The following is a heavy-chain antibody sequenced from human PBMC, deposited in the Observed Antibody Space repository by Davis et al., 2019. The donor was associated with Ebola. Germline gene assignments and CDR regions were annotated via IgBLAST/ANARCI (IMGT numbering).Heavy chain of an antibody. D-gene: IGHD3-10*01. Sequence: MPGGSLRLSCTVSGGSISSSSYYWGWIRQPPGKGLEWIGSIYYSGSTYYNSSLKSRVTISVDTSKNQFSLKLSSVTAADTAVYYCARSVLWFGEFGGLYYFDYWGQGTLVTVSS. J-gene: IGHJ4*02. V-gene: IGHV4-39*01. CDR3: ARSVLWFGEFGGLYYFDY. CDR2: IYYSGST. CDR1: GGSISSSSYY.